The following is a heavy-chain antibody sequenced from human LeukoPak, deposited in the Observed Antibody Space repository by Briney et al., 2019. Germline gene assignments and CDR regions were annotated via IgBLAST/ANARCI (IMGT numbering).Heavy chain of an antibody. Sequence: GGSLRLSCAASGFSISSYEMNWVRQAPGKGLEWVSHISSSGSTIWYADSVKGRFTISGDNAKNSLYLQMNSLRAEDTAVYYCARVGLAPYYYYMDVWGKGTTVTVSS. D-gene: IGHD1-26*01. V-gene: IGHV3-48*03. CDR1: GFSISSYE. J-gene: IGHJ6*03. CDR2: ISSSGSTI. CDR3: ARVGLAPYYYYMDV.